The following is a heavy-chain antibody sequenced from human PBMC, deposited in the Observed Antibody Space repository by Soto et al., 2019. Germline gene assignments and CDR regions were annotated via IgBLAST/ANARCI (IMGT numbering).Heavy chain of an antibody. CDR1: GFTFSSSA. Sequence: ESGGGVVQPGRSLRLSCAASGFTFSSSAMHWVRQAPGKGLEWVAVISYDGSNQYYADSVKGRFTISRDNSKNTLYLQMNSLRAEDTAVYYCARGPRGYWGQGTLVTVSS. D-gene: IGHD3-10*01. CDR3: ARGPRGY. J-gene: IGHJ4*02. V-gene: IGHV3-30-3*01. CDR2: ISYDGSNQ.